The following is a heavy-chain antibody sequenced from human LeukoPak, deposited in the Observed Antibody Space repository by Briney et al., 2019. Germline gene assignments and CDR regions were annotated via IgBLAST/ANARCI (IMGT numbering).Heavy chain of an antibody. CDR1: GHTFTSYG. V-gene: IGHV1-18*01. D-gene: IGHD5-18*01. Sequence: ASVKVSCKASGHTFTSYGISWVRQAPGQGLEWMGWISAHNGNTNYAQKLQGRVTMTTDTSTSTAYMEMRRLRSDDTAVYYCARAVDIAMVTPDYWGQGTLVTVSS. CDR2: ISAHNGNT. CDR3: ARAVDIAMVTPDY. J-gene: IGHJ4*02.